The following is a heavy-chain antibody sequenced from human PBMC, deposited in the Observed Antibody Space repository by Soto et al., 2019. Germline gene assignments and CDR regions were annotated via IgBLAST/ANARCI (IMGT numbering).Heavy chain of an antibody. Sequence: ASVKVSCKASGYTFTGYYMHWVRQAPGQGLGWMGWINPNSGGTNYAQKFQGWVTMTRDTSISTAYMELSRLRSDDTAVYYCARLRRGGIAEAGTPYNWFDPWGQGTLVTVSS. CDR1: GYTFTGYY. CDR3: ARLRRGGIAEAGTPYNWFDP. J-gene: IGHJ5*02. CDR2: INPNSGGT. V-gene: IGHV1-2*04. D-gene: IGHD6-13*01.